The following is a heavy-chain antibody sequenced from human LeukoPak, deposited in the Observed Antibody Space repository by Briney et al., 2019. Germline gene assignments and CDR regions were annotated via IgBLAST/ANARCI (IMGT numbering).Heavy chain of an antibody. CDR3: AKDLIPSGSYPYYFDY. CDR1: GFTFSSYA. V-gene: IGHV3-23*01. CDR2: ISGSGGST. J-gene: IGHJ4*02. D-gene: IGHD1-26*01. Sequence: GGSLRLSCAASGFTFSSYAMSWVRQAPGKGLEWVSAISGSGGSTYYADSVKGRFTISRDNSKNTLYLQMNSLRAEDTAVYYCAKDLIPSGSYPYYFDYWGQGTLVTVSS.